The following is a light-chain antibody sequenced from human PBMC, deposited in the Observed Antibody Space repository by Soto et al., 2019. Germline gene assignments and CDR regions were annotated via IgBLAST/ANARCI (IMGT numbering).Light chain of an antibody. J-gene: IGLJ3*02. CDR2: DVN. V-gene: IGLV2-11*01. CDR1: SSDVGGYEY. CDR3: CSYAGSYTWV. Sequence: QSALTQPRSVSGSPGQSVTISCTGTSSDVGGYEYVSWYQQDQGKAPQLMIYDVNKRPSGVPDRFSGSKSGNTAPLTISGLQAEDETDYYCCSYAGSYTWVFGGGTKLTVL.